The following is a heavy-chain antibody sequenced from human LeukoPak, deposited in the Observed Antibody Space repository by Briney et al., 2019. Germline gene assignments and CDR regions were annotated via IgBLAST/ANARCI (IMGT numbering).Heavy chain of an antibody. D-gene: IGHD3-10*01. CDR2: FDPEDGET. V-gene: IGHV1-24*01. CDR1: GYTLTELS. CDR3: ATDHGSGRYNP. Sequence: ASVKVSCKVSGYTLTELSMHWVRQAPGKGLEWMGGFDPEDGETIYAQKFQGRVTMTEDTSTNTAYMELSSLRSEGTAVYYCATDHGSGRYNPWGQGTLVTVSS. J-gene: IGHJ5*02.